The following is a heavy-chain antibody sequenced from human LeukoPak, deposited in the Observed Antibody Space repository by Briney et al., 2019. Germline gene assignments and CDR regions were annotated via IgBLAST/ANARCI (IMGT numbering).Heavy chain of an antibody. Sequence: QPGGSLRLSCAASGFTFDDYAMHWVRQAPGKGLEWVSGISWNNKNIDYADSVKGRFTISRDNAKNSLYLQVNSLRADDMALYYCAKGRGPYSRNYLVFDYWGQGTLVTVSS. CDR1: GFTFDDYA. V-gene: IGHV3-9*03. D-gene: IGHD1-26*01. J-gene: IGHJ4*02. CDR2: ISWNNKNI. CDR3: AKGRGPYSRNYLVFDY.